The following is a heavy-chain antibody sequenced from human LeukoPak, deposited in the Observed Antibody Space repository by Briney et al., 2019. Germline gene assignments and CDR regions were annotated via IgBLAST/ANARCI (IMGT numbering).Heavy chain of an antibody. CDR2: IKKDGSEQ. J-gene: IGHJ4*02. Sequence: GGSLRLSCVASGFSFSDHWMNWFRQAPGKGLEWVATIKKDGSEQYYVDSMKGRLTISRDNAKNSVYLQIHNLRAEDTAVYYCARDLGWLQSDYWGQGTLVTVSS. D-gene: IGHD5-24*01. V-gene: IGHV3-7*01. CDR1: GFSFSDHW. CDR3: ARDLGWLQSDY.